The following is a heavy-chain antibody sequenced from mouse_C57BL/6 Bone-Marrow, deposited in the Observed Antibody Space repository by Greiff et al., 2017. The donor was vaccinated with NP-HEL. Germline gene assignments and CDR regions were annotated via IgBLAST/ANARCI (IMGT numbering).Heavy chain of an antibody. CDR1: GYTFTSYW. J-gene: IGHJ4*01. Sequence: QVQLQQPGAELVKPGASVKMSCKASGYTFTSYWITWVKQRPGQGLEWIGDIYPGSGSTNSNAKFKSKATLTVDTSSSTAYMQLSSLTSEDAAVYYCARGLRRWDYWGQGTSVTVSS. D-gene: IGHD2-2*01. CDR2: IYPGSGST. CDR3: ARGLRRWDY. V-gene: IGHV1-55*01.